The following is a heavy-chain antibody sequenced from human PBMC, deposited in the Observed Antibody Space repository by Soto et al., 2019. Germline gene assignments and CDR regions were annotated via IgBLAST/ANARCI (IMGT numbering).Heavy chain of an antibody. V-gene: IGHV4-31*03. CDR2: IYYSGRT. Sequence: QVQLQESGPGLVKPSQTLSLTCTVSGGSISSGGYYWSWIRQHPGKGLEWIGYIYYSGRTYYNPSLESRVTISVDTSKNRLSLMLSSVTSADTAVYYCARWVGATSFDYWGQGTLVTVSS. J-gene: IGHJ4*02. CDR3: ARWVGATSFDY. D-gene: IGHD1-26*01. CDR1: GGSISSGGYY.